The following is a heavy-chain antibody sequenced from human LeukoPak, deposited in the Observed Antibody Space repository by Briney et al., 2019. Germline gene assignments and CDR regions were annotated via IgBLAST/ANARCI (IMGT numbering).Heavy chain of an antibody. CDR2: INHSGST. J-gene: IGHJ4*02. D-gene: IGHD2-2*01. Sequence: SETLSLTCAVYGGSFSGYYWSWIRQPPGKGLEWIGEINHSGSTNYNPSLKSRVTISVDTSKNQFSLKLSSVTAADTAVYYCARGRNLLSHWGQGTLVTVSS. V-gene: IGHV4-34*01. CDR1: GGSFSGYY. CDR3: ARGRNLLSH.